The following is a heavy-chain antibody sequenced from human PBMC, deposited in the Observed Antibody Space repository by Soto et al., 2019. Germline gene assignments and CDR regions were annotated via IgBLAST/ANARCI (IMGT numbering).Heavy chain of an antibody. CDR1: GFTFNNFH. J-gene: IGHJ4*02. D-gene: IGHD6-13*01. V-gene: IGHV3-23*01. Sequence: EVQLLESGGGLVQPGGSLRLSCAGSGFTFNNFHMTWDRHVPGKGLEWVSSISDSGSDTFYADSVRGRFAISRDNSKSTLYLQMNSLRVDDTAIYYCGKTTYSRSWYFWGQGTLVTVSS. CDR3: GKTTYSRSWYF. CDR2: ISDSGSDT.